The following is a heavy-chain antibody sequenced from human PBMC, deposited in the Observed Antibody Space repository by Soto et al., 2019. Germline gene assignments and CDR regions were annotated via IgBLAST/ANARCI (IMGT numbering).Heavy chain of an antibody. CDR3: ASLYYDILTGPLGGYYYGMDV. CDR2: IIPIFGTA. CDR1: GGTFSSYA. V-gene: IGHV1-69*06. Sequence: KVSCKASGGTFSSYAISWVRQAPGQGLEWMGGIIPIFGTANYAQKFQGRVTITADKSTSTAYMELSSLRSEDTAVYYCASLYYDILTGPLGGYYYGMDVWGQGTTVTVSS. J-gene: IGHJ6*02. D-gene: IGHD3-9*01.